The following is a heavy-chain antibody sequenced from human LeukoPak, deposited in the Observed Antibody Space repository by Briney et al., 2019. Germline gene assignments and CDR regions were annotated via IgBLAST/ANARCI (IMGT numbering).Heavy chain of an antibody. CDR1: GFTFSGYV. CDR3: AFLYDSSGYYYV. Sequence: GGSLRLSCAASGFTFSGYVMSWVRQAPGKGLEWVSAIRGSGGSTYYADSVKGRFTISRDNAKNSLYLQMNSLRAEDTAVYYCAFLYDSSGYYYVWGQGTLVTVSS. J-gene: IGHJ4*02. V-gene: IGHV3-23*01. D-gene: IGHD3-22*01. CDR2: IRGSGGST.